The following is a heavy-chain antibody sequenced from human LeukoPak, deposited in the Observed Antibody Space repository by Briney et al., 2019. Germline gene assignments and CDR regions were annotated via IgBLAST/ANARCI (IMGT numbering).Heavy chain of an antibody. CDR3: AKGMGSNYYYGMDV. Sequence: GGSLRLSCAASGFTFSNYAMSWVRQAPEKGLEWVSVISGSGGSTYYADSVKGRFTISRDNSKNTLYLQMNSLRAEDTAVYYCAKGMGSNYYYGMDVWGQGTTVTVSS. D-gene: IGHD2-8*01. V-gene: IGHV3-23*01. J-gene: IGHJ6*02. CDR1: GFTFSNYA. CDR2: ISGSGGST.